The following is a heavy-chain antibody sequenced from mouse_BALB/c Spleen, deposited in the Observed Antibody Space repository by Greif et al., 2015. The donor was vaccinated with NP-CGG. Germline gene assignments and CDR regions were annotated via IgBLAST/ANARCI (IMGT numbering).Heavy chain of an antibody. Sequence: VQLVESGAELVRPGTSVKVSCKASGYAFTNYLIEWVKQRPGQGLEWIGVINPGSGGTNYNEKFKGKATLTADKSSSTAYMQLSSLTSDDSAVYFCARSITTATFWYFDYWGQGTTLTVSS. D-gene: IGHD1-2*01. J-gene: IGHJ2*01. CDR1: GYAFTNYL. CDR3: ARSITTATFWYFDY. CDR2: INPGSGGT. V-gene: IGHV1-54*01.